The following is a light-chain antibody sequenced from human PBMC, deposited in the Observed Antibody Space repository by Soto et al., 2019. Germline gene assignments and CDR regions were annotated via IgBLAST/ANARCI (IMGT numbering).Light chain of an antibody. CDR3: QQPYT. J-gene: IGKJ2*01. CDR2: DAS. V-gene: IGKV3-11*01. Sequence: EIVLTQSPATLSLSPGVRANLSCRDSQSVSSYLAWYQQKPGQAPRLLIYDASNRATGIPARFSGSGSGTDFTLTISSLEPEDFAVYYCQQPYTFGQGTKLEIK. CDR1: QSVSSY.